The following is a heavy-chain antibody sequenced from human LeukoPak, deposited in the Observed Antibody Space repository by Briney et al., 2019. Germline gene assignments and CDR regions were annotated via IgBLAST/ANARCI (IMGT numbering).Heavy chain of an antibody. CDR3: ARGHLGYCSSTSCYYWFDP. V-gene: IGHV1-2*02. CDR1: GYTFTGYY. J-gene: IGHJ5*02. CDR2: INLNSGGT. D-gene: IGHD2-2*01. Sequence: ASVKVSCKASGYTFTGYYMHWVRQAPGQGLEWMGWINLNSGGTNYVQKFQGRVIMTRDTSISTAYMELSRLRSDDTAVYYCARGHLGYCSSTSCYYWFDPWGQGTLVTVSS.